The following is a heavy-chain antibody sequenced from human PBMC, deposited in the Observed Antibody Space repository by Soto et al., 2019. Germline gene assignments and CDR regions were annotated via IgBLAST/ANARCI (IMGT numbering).Heavy chain of an antibody. CDR3: AKSRSGYGYYYGMDV. CDR1: GFTFSSYA. J-gene: IGHJ6*02. V-gene: IGHV3-23*01. CDR2: ISGSGGST. D-gene: IGHD5-12*01. Sequence: GGSLRLSCAASGFTFSSYAMSWVRQAPGKGLEWVSAISGSGGSTYYADSVKGRFTISRDNSKNTLYLQMNSLRAEDTAVYYCAKSRSGYGYYYGMDVWGQGTTVTVSS.